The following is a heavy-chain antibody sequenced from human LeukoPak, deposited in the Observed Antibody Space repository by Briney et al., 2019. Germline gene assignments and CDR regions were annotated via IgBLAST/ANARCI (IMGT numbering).Heavy chain of an antibody. CDR1: GFTDSSNY. CDR2: IYSGGNT. Sequence: GGSLRLSCAASGFTDSSNYMGWVRQAPGKGLEGVSGIYSGGNTYYADSVKDRCTISRDNSRNTLYLQMTSLRAEDTALYYCARKSGSYLEWGQGTLVTVSS. J-gene: IGHJ4*02. D-gene: IGHD1-26*01. CDR3: ARKSGSYLE. V-gene: IGHV3-53*01.